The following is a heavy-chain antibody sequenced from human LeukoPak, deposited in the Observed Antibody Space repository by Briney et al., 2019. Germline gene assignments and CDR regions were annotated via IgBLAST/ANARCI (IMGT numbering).Heavy chain of an antibody. V-gene: IGHV4-34*01. CDR2: INHSGST. CDR1: GGSFSGYY. D-gene: IGHD3-3*01. CDR3: AREGSRITIFGVVITDAFDI. J-gene: IGHJ3*02. Sequence: SEILSLTCAVYGGSFSGYYWSWIRQPPGKGLEWIGEINHSGSTNYNPSLKSRVTISVDTSKNQFSLKLSSVTAADTAVYYCAREGSRITIFGVVITDAFDIWGQGTMVTVSS.